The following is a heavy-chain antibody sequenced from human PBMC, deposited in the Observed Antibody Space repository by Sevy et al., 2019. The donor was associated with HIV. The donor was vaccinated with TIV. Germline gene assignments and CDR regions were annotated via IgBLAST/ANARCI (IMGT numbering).Heavy chain of an antibody. J-gene: IGHJ6*02. D-gene: IGHD3-10*01. CDR3: ARGDYYGSGGSDYYYYGMDV. Sequence: SQTLSLTCAISGDSVSSNSAAWNWIRQSPSRGLEWLGRTYYRSKWYNDYAVSVKSRITINPDTSKNQFSLQLNSVTPEDTAVYYCARGDYYGSGGSDYYYYGMDVWGQGTTVTVSS. CDR1: GDSVSSNSAA. V-gene: IGHV6-1*01. CDR2: TYYRSKWYN.